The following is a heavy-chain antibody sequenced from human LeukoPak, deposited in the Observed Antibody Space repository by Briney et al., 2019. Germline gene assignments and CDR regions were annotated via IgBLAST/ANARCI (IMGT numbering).Heavy chain of an antibody. CDR3: AREYQLQDYYYYYGMDV. CDR2: ISYDGSNK. J-gene: IGHJ6*04. Sequence: GGSLRLSCAASGFTFSSYAMHWVRQAPGKGLEWVAVISYDGSNKYYADSVKGRFTISRDNSKNTLYPQMNSLRAEDTAVYYCAREYQLQDYYYYYGMDVWGKGTTVTVSS. D-gene: IGHD2-2*01. CDR1: GFTFSSYA. V-gene: IGHV3-30*04.